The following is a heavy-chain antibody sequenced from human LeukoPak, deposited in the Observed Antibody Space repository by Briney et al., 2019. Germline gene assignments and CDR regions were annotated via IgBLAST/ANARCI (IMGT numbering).Heavy chain of an antibody. CDR1: GASISSGDYY. CDR3: ARGGPRSWAGSYYDY. CDR2: IFYSGST. D-gene: IGHD3-10*01. Sequence: SQTLSLTCTVSGASISSGDYYWSWIRQPPGKGLEWIGYIFYSGSTYYNPSLKSRVTISVDTSKNQFPLKLSSVTAADTAVYYCARGGPRSWAGSYYDYWGQGTLVTVSS. J-gene: IGHJ4*02. V-gene: IGHV4-30-4*01.